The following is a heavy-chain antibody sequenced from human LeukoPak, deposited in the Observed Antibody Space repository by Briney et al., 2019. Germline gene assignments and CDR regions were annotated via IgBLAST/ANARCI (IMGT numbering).Heavy chain of an antibody. J-gene: IGHJ4*02. V-gene: IGHV4-4*07. CDR1: GFTFSNAW. CDR3: ARSRGRLAQLDY. Sequence: GSLRLSCAASGFTFSNAWMSWIRQPAGKGLEWIGRIYNTGTTNYNPSLKSRVTMSVDTSKNQFSLKLSSVTAADTAVYYCARSRGRLAQLDYWGQGTLVTVSS. D-gene: IGHD1-1*01. CDR2: IYNTGTT.